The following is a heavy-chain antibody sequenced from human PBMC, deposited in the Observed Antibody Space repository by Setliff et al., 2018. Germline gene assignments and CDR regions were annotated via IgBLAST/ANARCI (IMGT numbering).Heavy chain of an antibody. J-gene: IGHJ4*02. D-gene: IGHD3-10*01. CDR2: ISDSGGST. V-gene: IGHV3-23*01. CDR1: GGSFSTYY. Sequence: ETLSLTCAVYGGSFSTYYWIWVRQAPGKGLEGVSTISDSGGSTYYADSVKGRFTISRDNSKNTLSLQMNSLRTEDTAVYYCAKGRYGSANPYYFDYWGQGTLVTVSS. CDR3: AKGRYGSANPYYFDY.